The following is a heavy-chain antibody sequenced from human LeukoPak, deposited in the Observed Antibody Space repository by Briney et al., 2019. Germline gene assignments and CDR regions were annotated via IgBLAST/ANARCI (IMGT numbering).Heavy chain of an antibody. CDR3: ARASGSGYYFYLDY. J-gene: IGHJ4*02. D-gene: IGHD3-22*01. CDR2: ISSSGSTI. V-gene: IGHV3-11*01. CDR1: GFTFSDYY. Sequence: GGSLRLSCAASGFTFSDYYMSWIRQAPGKGLEWVSYISSSGSTIYYADSVKGRFTISRDNAKNSLYLRMNTLRAEDTALYYCARASGSGYYFYLDYWGQGTLVTVSS.